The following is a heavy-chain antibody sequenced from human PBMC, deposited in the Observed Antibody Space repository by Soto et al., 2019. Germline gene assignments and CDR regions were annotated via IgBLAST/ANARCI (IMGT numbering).Heavy chain of an antibody. CDR2: IYHSGST. CDR1: GGSISSGGYS. Sequence: SETLSLTCAVSGGSISSGGYSWSWIRQPPGKGLECIGEIYHSGSTNYNPSLKSRVTISVDTSKNQFSLKLSSVTAADTAVYYCARPGHYYGSGSPYTHPNWFDPWSQGTLVTVSS. V-gene: IGHV4-30-2*01. D-gene: IGHD3-10*01. J-gene: IGHJ5*02. CDR3: ARPGHYYGSGSPYTHPNWFDP.